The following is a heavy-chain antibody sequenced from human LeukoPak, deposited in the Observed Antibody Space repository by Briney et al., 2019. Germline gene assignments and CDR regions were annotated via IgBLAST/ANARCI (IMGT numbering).Heavy chain of an antibody. J-gene: IGHJ3*02. CDR3: ARVGAVRDTFDI. CDR1: GGSISSYY. V-gene: IGHV4-59*01. D-gene: IGHD3-16*01. CDR2: IYYSGST. Sequence: SETLSLTCTVSGGSISSYYWSWIRQPPGKGLEWIGYIYYSGSTNYNPSLKSRVTISVDTSKNQFSLKLSSVTAADTAVYYRARVGAVRDTFDIWGQGTMVTVSS.